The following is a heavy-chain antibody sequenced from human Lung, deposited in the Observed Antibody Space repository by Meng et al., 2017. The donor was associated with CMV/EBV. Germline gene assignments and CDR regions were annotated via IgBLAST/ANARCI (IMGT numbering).Heavy chain of an antibody. CDR1: GFTFSSYW. Sequence: GGSLRLXCAASGFTFSSYWMHWVRQAPGKGLVWVSRINSDGSSTSYADSVKGRFTISRDNAKNTLYLQMNSLRAEDTAVYYCARVFDYDFWSGYYTNGMDVWGQGTTVTFSS. CDR3: ARVFDYDFWSGYYTNGMDV. J-gene: IGHJ6*02. CDR2: INSDGSST. V-gene: IGHV3-74*01. D-gene: IGHD3-3*01.